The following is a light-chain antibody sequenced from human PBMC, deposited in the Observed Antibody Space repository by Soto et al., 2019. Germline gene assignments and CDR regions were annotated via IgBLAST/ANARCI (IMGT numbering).Light chain of an antibody. CDR2: TNS. CDR3: AAWDGSLNVYV. CDR1: SSSIGSNS. Sequence: QSVLTQPPSACGTPGQRVTISCSGSSSSIGSNSVNWYQQLPRTAPKVLIYTNSQRPSGVPDRFSGSKSGTSASLAISGLQPEDEADYYCAAWDGSLNVYVFGTGTKVTVL. J-gene: IGLJ1*01. V-gene: IGLV1-44*01.